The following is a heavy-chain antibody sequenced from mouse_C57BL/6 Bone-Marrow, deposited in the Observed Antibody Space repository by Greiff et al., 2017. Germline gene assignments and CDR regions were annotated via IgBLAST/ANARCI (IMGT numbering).Heavy chain of an antibody. CDR1: GYTFTSYW. Sequence: QVQLQQSGAELAKPGASVKMSCKASGYTFTSYWMHWVKQRPGQGLEWIGYINPSSGYTKYNQKIKDKATLNADKSSSTAYMPMSSLTYEDSAVYYCSRLRYWGQGTSVTVSA. CDR2: INPSSGYT. V-gene: IGHV1-7*01. D-gene: IGHD2-12*01. CDR3: SRLRY. J-gene: IGHJ4*01.